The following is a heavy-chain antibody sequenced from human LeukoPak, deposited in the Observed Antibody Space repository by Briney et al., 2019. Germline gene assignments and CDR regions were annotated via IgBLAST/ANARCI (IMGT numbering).Heavy chain of an antibody. Sequence: KTSESLSLTCIASGVSISGYYWSWIRQPAGKGLEWIGHMGTSGHTNYNSSLMSRVTMSVDTSKNQFSLRLTSVTAADTAVYYCARHWSHSVAQFGRSFWFDPWGQGTLVTVSS. CDR2: MGTSGHT. D-gene: IGHD2-15*01. CDR3: ARHWSHSVAQFGRSFWFDP. V-gene: IGHV4-4*07. J-gene: IGHJ5*02. CDR1: GVSISGYY.